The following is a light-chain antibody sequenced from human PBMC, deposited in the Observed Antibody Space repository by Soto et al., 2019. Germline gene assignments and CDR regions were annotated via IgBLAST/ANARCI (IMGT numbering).Light chain of an antibody. CDR3: AAWDNSLSGVV. CDR2: SSY. CDR1: SSNIGSNT. J-gene: IGLJ2*01. Sequence: QPVLTQPPSVSGTPGQRVTISCSGSSSNIGSNTVNWYQQFPGTAPRLLIYSSYQRPSGVPDRFSGSQSGTSASLAISGLQSDDEADYYCAAWDNSLSGVVFGGGTKLTVL. V-gene: IGLV1-44*01.